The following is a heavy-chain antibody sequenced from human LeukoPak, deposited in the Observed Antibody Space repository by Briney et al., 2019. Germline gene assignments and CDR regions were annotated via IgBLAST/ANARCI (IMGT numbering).Heavy chain of an antibody. V-gene: IGHV4-59*01. Sequence: SETLSLTCTVSGGSIRSYYWSWIRQPPGKGLEWIGYIYYSGSTNYNPSLKSRVTISVDTSKNQFSLKLSSVTAADTAVYYCARGSPYYYDSSGYLEYAFDIWGQGTMVTVSS. CDR3: ARGSPYYYDSSGYLEYAFDI. CDR1: GGSIRSYY. D-gene: IGHD3-22*01. J-gene: IGHJ3*02. CDR2: IYYSGST.